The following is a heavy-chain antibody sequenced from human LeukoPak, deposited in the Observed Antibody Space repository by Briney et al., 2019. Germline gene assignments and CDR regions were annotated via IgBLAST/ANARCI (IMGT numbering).Heavy chain of an antibody. CDR2: IIPIFGTA. D-gene: IGHD4-17*01. J-gene: IGHJ1*01. CDR1: GGTFGSYA. Sequence: SVKVSCKASGGTFGSYAISWVRQAPGEGLEWMGRIIPIFGTANYAQKFQGRVTITTDESTSTAYMELSSLRSEDTAVYYCASRSGDYDYFQHWGQGTLVTVSS. V-gene: IGHV1-69*05. CDR3: ASRSGDYDYFQH.